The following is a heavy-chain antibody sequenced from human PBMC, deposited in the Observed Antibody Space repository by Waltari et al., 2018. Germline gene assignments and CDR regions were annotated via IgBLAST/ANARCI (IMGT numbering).Heavy chain of an antibody. Sequence: QVQLVQSGAEVKKPGSSVKVSCKASGGTFSSYAISWVRQAPGQGLEWMGGNIPYFGTANSAQKFQGRVTITADESTSTAYMELSSLRSEDTAVYYCARGGLRFLDQGVFDYWGQGTLVTVSS. J-gene: IGHJ4*02. CDR1: GGTFSSYA. D-gene: IGHD3-3*01. V-gene: IGHV1-69*13. CDR3: ARGGLRFLDQGVFDY. CDR2: NIPYFGTA.